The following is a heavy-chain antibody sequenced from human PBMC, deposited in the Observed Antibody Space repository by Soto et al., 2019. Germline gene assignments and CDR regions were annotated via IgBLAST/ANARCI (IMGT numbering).Heavy chain of an antibody. D-gene: IGHD2-21*01. CDR3: ARDSSHSNVPLGYGMDV. CDR2: ISAYNGNT. J-gene: IGHJ6*02. V-gene: IGHV1-18*01. Sequence: QVQLVQSGAEVKKPGASVKVSCKASGYTFTSYGISWVRQAPGQGLEWMGWISAYNGNTNCAQKLQGRVTMTTDTSTSTAYMELMSLISDDTAVYYCARDSSHSNVPLGYGMDVWGQGTTVTVSS. CDR1: GYTFTSYG.